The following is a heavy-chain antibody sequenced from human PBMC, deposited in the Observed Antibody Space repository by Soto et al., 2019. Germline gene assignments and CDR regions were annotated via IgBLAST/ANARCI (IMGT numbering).Heavy chain of an antibody. Sequence: EAQLVQSGGGLVQPGGSMRLSCAASGFIFSNYWMHWVRQAPGKGLVWVSSIKPDGSLTPYANSVKGRFTISRDNAQNRVYLQMTILRAEDTAIYYCARDEGVPMVRGFDKWGQGILVAVSS. CDR3: ARDEGVPMVRGFDK. J-gene: IGHJ4*02. V-gene: IGHV3-74*03. D-gene: IGHD3-10*01. CDR1: GFIFSNYW. CDR2: IKPDGSLT.